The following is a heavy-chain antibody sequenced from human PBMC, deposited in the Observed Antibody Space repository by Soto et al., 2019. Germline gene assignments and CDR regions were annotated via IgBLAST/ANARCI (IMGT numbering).Heavy chain of an antibody. V-gene: IGHV4-31*02. CDR1: GGSISSGGYY. J-gene: IGHJ5*02. D-gene: IGHD3-3*01. Sequence: LCGGSISSGGYYWSWIRQHPGKGLEWIGYIYYSGSTYYNPSLKSRVTISVDTSKNQFSLKLSSVTAADTAVYYCAREGGRFLGPGGWFDPWSQGTLVTVSS. CDR3: AREGGRFLGPGGWFDP. CDR2: IYYSGST.